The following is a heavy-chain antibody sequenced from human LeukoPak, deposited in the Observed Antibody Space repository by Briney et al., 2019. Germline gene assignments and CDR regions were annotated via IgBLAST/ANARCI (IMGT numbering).Heavy chain of an antibody. J-gene: IGHJ3*02. D-gene: IGHD3-22*01. CDR2: ISAYNGNT. V-gene: IGHV1-18*01. Sequence: ASVKVSCKASGYTFTSYGISWVRQAPGQGLEWMGWISAYNGNTNYAQKLQGRVTMTTDTSTSTAYMELRSLRSDDTAVYYCARDSSGYSNDAFDIWGQVTMVTVSS. CDR3: ARDSSGYSNDAFDI. CDR1: GYTFTSYG.